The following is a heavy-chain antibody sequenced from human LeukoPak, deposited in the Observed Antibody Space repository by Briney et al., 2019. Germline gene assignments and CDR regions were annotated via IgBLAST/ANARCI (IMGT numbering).Heavy chain of an antibody. CDR1: GFTVITND. CDR3: ARGVEPLAANTLAY. Sequence: GGSLRLSCAASGFTVITNDMTWVRQAPGKGLEWVSVLYSDGNTKYADSVQGLFTISRDNSKNTLYLEMNSLSPDDTAVYYCARGVEPLAANTLAYWGQGTLVTVSS. D-gene: IGHD1-14*01. CDR2: LYSDGNT. V-gene: IGHV3-53*01. J-gene: IGHJ4*02.